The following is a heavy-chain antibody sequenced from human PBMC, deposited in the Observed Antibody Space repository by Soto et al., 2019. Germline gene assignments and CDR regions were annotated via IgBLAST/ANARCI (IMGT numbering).Heavy chain of an antibody. CDR1: GFTFSTYW. V-gene: IGHV3-7*03. J-gene: IGHJ4*02. CDR3: VRVGRLGGY. D-gene: IGHD3-16*01. CDR2: IKEDGSEK. Sequence: EVQLVESGGGLVQPGGSLRLSCAASGFTFSTYWMSWVRQASGKGLEWVANIKEDGSEKYYVDSVKGRFTISRDNANNSLYLQTNSLRAEDTAVYYCVRVGRLGGYWGQGTLVTVSS.